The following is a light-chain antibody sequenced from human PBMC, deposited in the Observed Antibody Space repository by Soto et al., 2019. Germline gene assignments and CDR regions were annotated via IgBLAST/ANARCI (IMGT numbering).Light chain of an antibody. Sequence: DIQMTQSPSTLSASVGDRVTITCRASQSISSWLAWYQQTPGKAPKLLIYDASSLESGVPSRFSGSGSGTEFTLTIRSLQPDDFATYYCQQYETFSGTFGPGTK. CDR3: QQYETFSGT. CDR1: QSISSW. J-gene: IGKJ1*01. V-gene: IGKV1-5*01. CDR2: DAS.